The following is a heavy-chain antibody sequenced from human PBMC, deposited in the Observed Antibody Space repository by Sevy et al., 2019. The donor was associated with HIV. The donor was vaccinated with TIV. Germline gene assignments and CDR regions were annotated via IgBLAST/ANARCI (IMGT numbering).Heavy chain of an antibody. CDR1: GGTFSSYA. Sequence: ASVKVSCKASGGTFSSYAISWVRQAPGQGLEWMGGIIPIFGTANYEQKFQGRVTITADESTSTDYMELSSLRSEDTAVYYCAREPSPGGAMVRGAGWFDPWGQGTLVTVSS. CDR3: AREPSPGGAMVRGAGWFDP. CDR2: IIPIFGTA. J-gene: IGHJ5*02. V-gene: IGHV1-69*13. D-gene: IGHD3-10*01.